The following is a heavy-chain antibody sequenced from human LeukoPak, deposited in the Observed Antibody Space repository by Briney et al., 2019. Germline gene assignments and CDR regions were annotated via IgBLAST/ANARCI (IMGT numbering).Heavy chain of an antibody. Sequence: GGSLRLSCAASGFTFSNAWMSWARQAPGKGLEWVGRIKSKTDGGTTDYAAPVKGRFTISRDDSENILYLQMNSLRAEDTAIYYCARRAGEYSHPYDYWGQGTLVTVSS. D-gene: IGHD2-15*01. J-gene: IGHJ4*02. V-gene: IGHV3-15*01. CDR1: GFTFSNAW. CDR2: IKSKTDGGTT. CDR3: ARRAGEYSHPYDY.